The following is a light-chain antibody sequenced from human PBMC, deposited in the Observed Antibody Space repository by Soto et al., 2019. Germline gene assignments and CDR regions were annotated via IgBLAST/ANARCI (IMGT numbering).Light chain of an antibody. V-gene: IGKV3-20*01. CDR1: QSVSN. Sequence: IVLKQSPGTPSLSPWERATLSCRASQSVSNNQQKPGQAPRLLICGASNRASGIPDRFSGFGSGTEFTLTINSLQPDDFATYYCQQYHIYSGTFGQGTKVDIK. J-gene: IGKJ1*01. CDR3: QQYHIYSGT. CDR2: GAS.